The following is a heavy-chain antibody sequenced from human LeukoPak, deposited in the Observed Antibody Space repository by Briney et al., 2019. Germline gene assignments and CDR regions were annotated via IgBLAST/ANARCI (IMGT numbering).Heavy chain of an antibody. CDR2: IYGGRNNT. D-gene: IGHD6-19*01. J-gene: IGHJ4*02. CDR3: AREFRQTYSSGWSLDY. Sequence: PGGSLRLSCTVSGFTVSNNYMSWVHPAPGKGLEWVSVIYGGRNNTVYADSVKGRFTISRDNSRNTIYLQIDSLRAEDTATYYCAREFRQTYSSGWSLDYWGQGTLVTVSS. V-gene: IGHV3-53*01. CDR1: GFTVSNNY.